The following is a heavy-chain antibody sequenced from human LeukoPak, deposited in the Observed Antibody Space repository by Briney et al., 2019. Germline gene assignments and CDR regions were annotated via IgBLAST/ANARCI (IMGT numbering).Heavy chain of an antibody. CDR2: IYYSGST. Sequence: SETLSLTCTVSGGSISSGGYYWSWIRQHPEKGLEWIGYIYYSGSTYYNPSLKSRVTISVDTSKNQFSLKLSSVTAADTAVYYCAREGPSRAAAAHGVVWFDPWGQGTLVTVSS. J-gene: IGHJ5*02. CDR1: GGSISSGGYY. V-gene: IGHV4-31*03. CDR3: AREGPSRAAAAHGVVWFDP. D-gene: IGHD6-13*01.